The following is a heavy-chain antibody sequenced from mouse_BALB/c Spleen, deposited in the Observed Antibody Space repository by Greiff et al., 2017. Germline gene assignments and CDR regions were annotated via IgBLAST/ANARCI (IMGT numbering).Heavy chain of an antibody. V-gene: IGHV5-17*02. D-gene: IGHD2-4*01. Sequence: EVHLVESGGGLVQPGGSRKLSCAASGFTFSSFGMHWVRQAPEKGLEWVAYISSGSSTIYYADTVKGRFTISRDNPKNTLFLQMTSLRSEDTAMYYCARWITGAMDYWGQGTSVTVSS. CDR2: ISSGSSTI. CDR1: GFTFSSFG. J-gene: IGHJ4*01. CDR3: ARWITGAMDY.